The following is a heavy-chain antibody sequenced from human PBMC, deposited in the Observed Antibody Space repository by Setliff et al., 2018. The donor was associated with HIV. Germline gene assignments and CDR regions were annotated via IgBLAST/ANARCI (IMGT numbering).Heavy chain of an antibody. V-gene: IGHV3-15*01. CDR3: TSLMTAAVY. CDR1: GLTFNTAW. CDR2: IKSKTDGGTT. J-gene: IGHJ4*02. Sequence: GSLRLSCAASGLTFNTAWMGWVRQAPGEGLEWVGRIKSKTDGGTTEYPAPVKGRFTISRDDSKNTLYLQMNSLKTEDTAVYYCTSLMTAAVYWGQGTMVTVS. D-gene: IGHD2-21*02.